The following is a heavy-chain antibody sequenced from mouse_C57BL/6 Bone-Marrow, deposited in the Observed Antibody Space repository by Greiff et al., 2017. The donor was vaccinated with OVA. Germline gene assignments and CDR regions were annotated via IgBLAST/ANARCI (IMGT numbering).Heavy chain of an antibody. D-gene: IGHD1-1*01. V-gene: IGHV1-64*01. CDR3: ASYYGSSRYWYFDV. Sequence: QVQLQQPGAELVKPGASVKLSCKASGYTFTSYWMHWVKQRPGQGLEWIGMIHPNSGSTNYNEKFKSKATLTVDKSSSTAYMQLSSLTSEDSAVYYCASYYGSSRYWYFDVWGTGTTDTVSS. CDR2: IHPNSGST. J-gene: IGHJ1*03. CDR1: GYTFTSYW.